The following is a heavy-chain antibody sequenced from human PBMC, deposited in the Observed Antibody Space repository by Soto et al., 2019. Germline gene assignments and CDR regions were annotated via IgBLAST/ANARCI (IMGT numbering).Heavy chain of an antibody. CDR2: ITSYTGVT. CDR3: GRDRVHDSGSYYPQ. V-gene: IGHV1-2*02. D-gene: IGHD3-10*01. J-gene: IGHJ4*02. Sequence: ASVKVSCDAAGYTFTDYYIHRLHQSPGQGLELMGWITSYTGVTPHAPKFQGSVTMTRDTSINPAFMELSRLRSDDSAMYYCGRDRVHDSGSYYPQWGLGTLVNVAS. CDR1: GYTFTDYY.